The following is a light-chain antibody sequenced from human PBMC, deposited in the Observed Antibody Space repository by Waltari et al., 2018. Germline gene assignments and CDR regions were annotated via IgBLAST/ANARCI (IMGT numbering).Light chain of an antibody. CDR3: QSYDSSLWV. J-gene: IGLJ3*02. Sequence: NFMLTQPHSVSESTGKTVTISCTGTRGSIASNHVQWYQQRPGSAPTTVIYADNQRPSGVPDRFSGSIDSSSNSASLTISGLKTEDEADYYCQSYDSSLWVFGGGTKLTVL. CDR1: RGSIASNH. CDR2: ADN. V-gene: IGLV6-57*02.